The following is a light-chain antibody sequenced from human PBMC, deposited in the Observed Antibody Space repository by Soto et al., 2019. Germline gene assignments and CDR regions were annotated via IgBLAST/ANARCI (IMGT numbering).Light chain of an antibody. V-gene: IGLV1-44*01. J-gene: IGLJ1*01. Sequence: QAVVTQPPSASGTPGQRVTISCSGSSSDIGSNTVNWYQQLPGTAPKLLIYRDNHRPSGIPDRFSGSKSGNTASLTISGLQAEDEADYYCCSYAGSYTLYVFGTGTKLTVL. CDR2: RDN. CDR1: SSDIGSNT. CDR3: CSYAGSYTLYV.